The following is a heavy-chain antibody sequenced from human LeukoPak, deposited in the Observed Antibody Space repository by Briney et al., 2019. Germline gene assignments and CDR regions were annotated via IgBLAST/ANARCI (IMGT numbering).Heavy chain of an antibody. CDR3: AKVWDYGDYGDAFDI. D-gene: IGHD4-17*01. V-gene: IGHV3-23*01. J-gene: IGHJ3*02. CDR2: ISGSGGST. CDR1: GFTFSSYA. Sequence: GGSLRLSCAASGFTFSSYAMSWVRQAPGKRLEWVSAISGSGGSTYYADSVKGRFTISRDNSKNTLYLQMNSLRAEDTAVYYCAKVWDYGDYGDAFDIWGQGTMVTVSS.